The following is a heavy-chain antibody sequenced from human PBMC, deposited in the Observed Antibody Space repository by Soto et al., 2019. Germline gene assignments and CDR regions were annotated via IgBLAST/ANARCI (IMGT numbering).Heavy chain of an antibody. J-gene: IGHJ4*02. CDR1: GDTFTDYY. Sequence: QVQLMQSGAEVKKPGASVKVSCKASGDTFTDYYIHWVRQAPGQGLEWMGTVNPSGGHTTYAQHFLGRVSMTRDTSTSTLYRELTSLTSDDTAIYYCAGGGHVVVVTAAVDYWGQGTLVTVSS. CDR2: VNPSGGHT. V-gene: IGHV1-46*01. D-gene: IGHD2-21*02. CDR3: AGGGHVVVVTAAVDY.